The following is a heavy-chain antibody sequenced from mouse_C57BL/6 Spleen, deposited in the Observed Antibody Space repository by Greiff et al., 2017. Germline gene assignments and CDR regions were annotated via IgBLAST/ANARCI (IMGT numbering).Heavy chain of an antibody. V-gene: IGHV1-55*01. Sequence: QVQLQQPGAELVKPGASVKMSCKASGYTFTSYWITWVKQRPGQGLEWIGDIYPGSGSTNYNEKFKSKATLTVDTSSSTAYMQLSSLTSADSAVDYCARGDDYGSSLAYWGQGTLVTVSA. CDR1: GYTFTSYW. J-gene: IGHJ3*01. CDR3: ARGDDYGSSLAY. D-gene: IGHD1-1*01. CDR2: IYPGSGST.